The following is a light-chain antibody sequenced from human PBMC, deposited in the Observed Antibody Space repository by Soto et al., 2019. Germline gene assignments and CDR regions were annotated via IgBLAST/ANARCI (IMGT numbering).Light chain of an antibody. CDR3: SSYTSSSTAI. J-gene: IGLJ2*01. Sequence: QSALTQPASVSGSPGQSITISCTGTSSDVGGYNHVSWYQQHPGKVPKLMIYDVSNRPSGVSNRFSGSKSGNTASLTISGLQAEDEADYYCSSYTSSSTAIFGGGTKLTVL. CDR1: SSDVGGYNH. V-gene: IGLV2-14*01. CDR2: DVS.